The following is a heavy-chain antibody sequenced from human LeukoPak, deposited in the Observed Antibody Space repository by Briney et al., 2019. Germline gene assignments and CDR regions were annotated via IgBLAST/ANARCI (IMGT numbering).Heavy chain of an antibody. CDR1: GFSFGDYT. Sequence: PGGSLRLSCTASGFSFGDYTMVWFRQSPGKGLEWVGSIRDEASSGTTEYAASVEGRFTFSRDDAKSIAYLHMNSLKTEHTAVYYCTRLQVFDYLSWDHSYYPYMDAWGKGTTVTVSP. CDR2: IRDEASSGTT. J-gene: IGHJ6*04. CDR3: TRLQVFDYLSWDHSYYPYMDA. V-gene: IGHV3-49*03. D-gene: IGHD5-18*01.